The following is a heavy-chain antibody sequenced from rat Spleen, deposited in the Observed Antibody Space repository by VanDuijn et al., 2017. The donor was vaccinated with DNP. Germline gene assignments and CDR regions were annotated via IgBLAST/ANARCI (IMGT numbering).Heavy chain of an antibody. J-gene: IGHJ2*01. CDR1: GFNFSNYY. Sequence: EVQLVESGGGLVQPGRSTKLSCTVSGFNFSNYYMAWVRQAPTKDLEWVAYIRYDGGGTKYADSVKGRFTISRDNAKNTLYLQMNSLRSEDMATYYCVRWNSGHFDYWGQGVMVPVSS. V-gene: IGHV5-22*01. D-gene: IGHD4-3*01. CDR3: VRWNSGHFDY. CDR2: IRYDGGGT.